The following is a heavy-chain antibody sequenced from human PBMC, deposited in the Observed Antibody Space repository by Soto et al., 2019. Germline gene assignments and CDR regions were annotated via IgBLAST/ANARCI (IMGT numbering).Heavy chain of an antibody. CDR2: INPNGGIT. V-gene: IGHV1-46*01. D-gene: IGHD5-18*01. CDR1: GYTFTHCY. Sequence: GASVKVSCKASGYTFTHCYIHCVRQAPGQGLEWMGIINPNGGITTYAQKFRAGFSMTRDTSTSTVYLELSSLRSEDSAVYYCATSVNSAMAFDYWGQGTLVTVSS. J-gene: IGHJ4*02. CDR3: ATSVNSAMAFDY.